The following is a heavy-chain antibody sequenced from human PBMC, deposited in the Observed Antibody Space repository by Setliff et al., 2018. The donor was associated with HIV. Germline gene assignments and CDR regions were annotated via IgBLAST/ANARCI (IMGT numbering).Heavy chain of an antibody. J-gene: IGHJ4*02. CDR2: FMDTDIHYVNYLN. V-gene: IGHV4-30-4*01. Sequence: PSETLSLTCAVSGASFVGDNHWSWIRQTPERGLEWIAYFMDTDIHYVNYLNYRNPSLASRLSISVDKSKNQFSLTLSSVTAADTAVYYCARARSDWYNVRPYYFDLWGQGTPVTVSS. CDR1: GASFVGDNH. CDR3: ARARSDWYNVRPYYFDL. D-gene: IGHD6-19*01.